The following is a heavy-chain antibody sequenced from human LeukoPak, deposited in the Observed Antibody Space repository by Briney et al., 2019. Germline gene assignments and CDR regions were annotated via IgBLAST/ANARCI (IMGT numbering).Heavy chain of an antibody. CDR2: IYYSGST. CDR3: ARDSAPFWSGYPYYYYYYMDV. D-gene: IGHD3-3*01. CDR1: GGSISSYY. J-gene: IGHJ6*03. V-gene: IGHV4-59*12. Sequence: SETLSLTCTVSGGSISSYYWSWIRQPPGKGLEWIGYIYYSGSTNYNPSLKSRVTISVDTSKNQFSLKLSSVTAADTAVYYCARDSAPFWSGYPYYYYYYMDVWGKGTTVTVSS.